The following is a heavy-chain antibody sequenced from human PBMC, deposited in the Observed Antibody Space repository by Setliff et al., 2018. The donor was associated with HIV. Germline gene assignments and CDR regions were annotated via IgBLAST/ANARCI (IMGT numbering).Heavy chain of an antibody. CDR2: IYYSGST. CDR1: GGSISTSRYY. CDR3: ARVVYTYYYMDV. Sequence: SETLSLTCTVSGGSISTSRYYWGWIRQPPGKGLEWIAFIYYSGSTYYSPSLKSRLMISVDTSKNQFSLNMTSVTAADTAVYFCARVVYTYYYMDVWGKGTSVTVSS. D-gene: IGHD4-4*01. J-gene: IGHJ6*03. V-gene: IGHV4-31*03.